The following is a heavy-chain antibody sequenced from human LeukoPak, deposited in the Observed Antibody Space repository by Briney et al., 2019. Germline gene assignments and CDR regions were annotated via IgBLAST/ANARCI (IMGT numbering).Heavy chain of an antibody. J-gene: IGHJ3*02. CDR1: GFTFSDYY. CDR3: ARDPFTYYYDSSGLPSAAFDI. D-gene: IGHD3-22*01. CDR2: ISSSSSYT. Sequence: PGGSLRLSCAASGFTFSDYYMSWIRQAPGKGLEWGSYISSSSSYTNYADSVKGRFTISRDNAKNSLYLQMNSLRAEDTAVYYCARDPFTYYYDSSGLPSAAFDIWGQGTMVTVSS. V-gene: IGHV3-11*05.